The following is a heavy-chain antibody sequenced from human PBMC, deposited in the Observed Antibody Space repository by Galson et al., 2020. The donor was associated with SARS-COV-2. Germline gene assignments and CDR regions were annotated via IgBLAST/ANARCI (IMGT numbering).Heavy chain of an antibody. J-gene: IGHJ4*02. CDR3: AKVFCAGDCYSFVDY. CDR2: ISYDGAKK. D-gene: IGHD2-21*02. CDR1: GFSFNYHA. V-gene: IGHV3-30*18. Sequence: TGGSLRLSCAASGFSFNYHAIHWVRQAPGKGLEWVAVISYDGAKKYYADPVKGRFTLSRDNSKNTLYLQMNSLRPDDTAVYYCAKVFCAGDCYSFVDYWGQGTLVTVSS.